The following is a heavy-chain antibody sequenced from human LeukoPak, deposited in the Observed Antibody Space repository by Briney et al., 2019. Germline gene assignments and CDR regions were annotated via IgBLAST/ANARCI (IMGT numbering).Heavy chain of an antibody. J-gene: IGHJ4*02. CDR3: ARGASPLPVVPAAPDY. D-gene: IGHD2-2*01. CDR2: INHSGST. CDR1: GGSFSGYY. V-gene: IGHV4-34*01. Sequence: PSETLSLTCAVYGGSFSGYYWSWIRQPPGKGLEWIGEINHSGSTNYNPSLKSRVTISVDTSKNQFSLKLSSVTAADMAVYYCARGASPLPVVPAAPDYWGQGTLVTVSS.